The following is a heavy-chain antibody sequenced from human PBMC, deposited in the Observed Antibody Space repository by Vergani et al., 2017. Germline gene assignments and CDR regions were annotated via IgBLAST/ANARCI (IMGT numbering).Heavy chain of an antibody. CDR3: ARDHGIAARGGMDYYYGMGV. Sequence: QVQLVQSGAEVKKPGASVKVSCKASGYTFTGYYMHWVRQAPGQGLEWMGWINPNSGGTNYAQKFQGRVTMTRDTSISTAYMELSRLRSDDTAVYYCARDHGIAARGGMDYYYGMGVWGQGTTVTVSS. CDR2: INPNSGGT. J-gene: IGHJ6*02. CDR1: GYTFTGYY. V-gene: IGHV1-2*02. D-gene: IGHD6-6*01.